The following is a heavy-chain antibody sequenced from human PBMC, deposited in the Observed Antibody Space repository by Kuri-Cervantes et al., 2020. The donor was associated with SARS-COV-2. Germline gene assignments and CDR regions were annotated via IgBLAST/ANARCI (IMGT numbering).Heavy chain of an antibody. D-gene: IGHD1-1*01. CDR1: GFTFSGHW. CDR3: VRDGDHWNFDY. V-gene: IGHV3-74*01. J-gene: IGHJ4*02. CDR2: INPDGSYT. Sequence: GGSLRLSCAASGFTFSGHWIHWVRQAPGKGLVRVSRINPDGSYTNNADPVKGRFTLSRDNAKNMLFLQMNSLRAEDTAVYYCVRDGDHWNFDYWGQGTLVTVSS.